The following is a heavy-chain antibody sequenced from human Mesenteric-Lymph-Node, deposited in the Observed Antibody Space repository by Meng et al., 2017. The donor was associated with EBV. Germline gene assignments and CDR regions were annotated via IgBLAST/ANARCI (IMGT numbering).Heavy chain of an antibody. Sequence: QVQLQESGPGLVKPSQPLSLTCAVSGGSISSGGYYWSWIRQPPGKGLEWIGAIYHSGSTNFNPSLKSRVTISVDKSKNQFSLRLSSVTAADTAVYYCAKGAGEIDYWGQGTMVTVSA. V-gene: IGHV4-31*11. CDR3: AKGAGEIDY. J-gene: IGHJ4*02. D-gene: IGHD4-17*01. CDR1: GGSISSGGYY. CDR2: IYHSGST.